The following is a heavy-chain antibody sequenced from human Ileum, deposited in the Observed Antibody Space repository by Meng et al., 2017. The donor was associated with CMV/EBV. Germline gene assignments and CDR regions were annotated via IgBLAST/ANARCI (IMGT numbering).Heavy chain of an antibody. CDR1: GGSISSSNW. Sequence: VARQESRPVVVKPSVPRFIPCAVSGGSISSSNWWSWVRQPPGKGLGWIGEIYHSGSTNYNPSLKSRVTISVDKSKYQFSLELSSVTAADTAVYYCARDGRSWDWGQGTLVTVSS. CDR2: IYHSGST. D-gene: IGHD7-27*01. CDR3: ARDGRSWD. J-gene: IGHJ4*02. V-gene: IGHV4-4*02.